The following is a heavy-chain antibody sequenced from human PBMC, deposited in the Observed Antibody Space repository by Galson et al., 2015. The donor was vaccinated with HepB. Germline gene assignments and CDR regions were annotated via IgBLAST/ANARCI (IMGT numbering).Heavy chain of an antibody. CDR3: ARDFFSYYAMDV. Sequence: SLRLSCAASGFTFSSYSMNWVRQAPGKGLEWVANIKEDGSEKYYVDSVKGRFTISRDNARNSLYLQMNSPRAEDTAVYYCARDFFSYYAMDVWGQGTTVTVSS. CDR1: GFTFSSYS. V-gene: IGHV3-7*01. CDR2: IKEDGSEK. J-gene: IGHJ6*02.